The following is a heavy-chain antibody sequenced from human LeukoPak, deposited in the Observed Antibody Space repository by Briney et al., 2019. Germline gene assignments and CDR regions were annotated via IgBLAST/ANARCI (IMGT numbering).Heavy chain of an antibody. V-gene: IGHV4-61*02. D-gene: IGHD2-2*01. CDR2: ISPSGST. CDR3: ARVSYQEGVDY. Sequence: SETLTLTCTVSGGSINGGNYYWTWLRQPAGKGLEWIGRISPSGSTNHNPSLTSRVTISVDTSKNQFSLKLNFVTAADTAVYYCARVSYQEGVDYWGQGTLVTVSS. CDR1: GGSINGGNYY. J-gene: IGHJ4*02.